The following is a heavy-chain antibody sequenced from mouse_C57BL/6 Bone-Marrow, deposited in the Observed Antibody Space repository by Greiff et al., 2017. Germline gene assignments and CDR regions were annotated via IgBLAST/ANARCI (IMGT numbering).Heavy chain of an antibody. CDR3: ARVEYGGKDYFDY. Sequence: VQLQQPGAELAKPGASVKLSCKASGYTFTSYWMHWVKQRPGQGLEWIGDINPSGGYTKYNQKFKGKDTLTVDKSSSPAYMQLSSLTYEDSAVYCGARVEYGGKDYFDYWGKGTTLTVSS. J-gene: IGHJ2*01. D-gene: IGHD1-2*01. CDR1: GYTFTSYW. V-gene: IGHV1-7*01. CDR2: INPSGGYT.